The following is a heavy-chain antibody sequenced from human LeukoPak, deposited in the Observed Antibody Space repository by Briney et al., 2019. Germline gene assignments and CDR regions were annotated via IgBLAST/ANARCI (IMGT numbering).Heavy chain of an antibody. Sequence: GGSLRLSCAASGFTFSSYSMNWVRQAPGKGLEWVSSISSSSSYIYYADSVKGRFTISRDNAKNSLYLQMNSLRTEDMASYYCAKGGGGRLIYYYYMDVWGKGTTVTVSS. V-gene: IGHV3-21*04. J-gene: IGHJ6*03. CDR2: ISSSSSYI. CDR1: GFTFSSYS. CDR3: AKGGGGRLIYYYYMDV. D-gene: IGHD3-16*01.